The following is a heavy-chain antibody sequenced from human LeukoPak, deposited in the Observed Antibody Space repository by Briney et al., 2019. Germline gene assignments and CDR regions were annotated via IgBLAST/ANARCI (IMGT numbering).Heavy chain of an antibody. D-gene: IGHD3-3*01. J-gene: IGHJ6*02. CDR1: GFTFSSYG. V-gene: IGHV3-30*18. CDR3: AKNRREWLFVAKYGMDV. CDR2: ISYDGSNK. Sequence: GGSLRLSCAASGFTFSSYGMHWVRQAPGKGLERVAVISYDGSNKYYADSVKGRSTISRDNSKNTLYLQMNSLRAEDTAVYYCAKNRREWLFVAKYGMDVWGQGTTVTVSS.